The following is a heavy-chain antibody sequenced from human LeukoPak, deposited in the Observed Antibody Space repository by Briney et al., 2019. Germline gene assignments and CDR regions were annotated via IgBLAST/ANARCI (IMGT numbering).Heavy chain of an antibody. Sequence: GASVKVSCKASGGTFSSYAISWVRQAPGQGLEWMGGIIPIFGTANYAQKFQGGVTITTDESTSTAYMELSSLRSEDTAVYYCARSSIAARMFDYWGQGTLVTVSS. J-gene: IGHJ4*02. V-gene: IGHV1-69*05. CDR2: IIPIFGTA. D-gene: IGHD6-6*01. CDR1: GGTFSSYA. CDR3: ARSSIAARMFDY.